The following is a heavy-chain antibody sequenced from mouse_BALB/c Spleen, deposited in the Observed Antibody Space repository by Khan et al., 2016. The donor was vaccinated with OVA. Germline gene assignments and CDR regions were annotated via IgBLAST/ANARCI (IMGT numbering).Heavy chain of an antibody. CDR3: ARPSYYGNPYFTY. Sequence: EVMLVESGGGFVKPGGSLKLSCAASGFAFSSYDMSWVRQTPEKRLEWVATISTGGSYTYYPASVKGRFTISRDIARNTLYLQMRNLRSEDTALYYCARPSYYGNPYFTYWGQGTLVTVSA. CDR1: GFAFSSYD. CDR2: ISTGGSYT. J-gene: IGHJ3*01. D-gene: IGHD2-1*01. V-gene: IGHV5-9*02.